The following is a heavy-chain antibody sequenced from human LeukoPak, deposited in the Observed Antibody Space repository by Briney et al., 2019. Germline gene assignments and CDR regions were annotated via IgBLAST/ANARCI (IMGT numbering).Heavy chain of an antibody. CDR2: IYPGDSDT. Sequence: GESLKISCKGSGYSFTSYWIGWVRQMPGKGLEWMGIIYPGDSDTRYSPSFQGQVTISADKSISTAYLQWSSLKASDTAMYYCARRRPYYDILTGYYSNDAFDIWGQGTMVTVSS. CDR1: GYSFTSYW. CDR3: ARRRPYYDILTGYYSNDAFDI. V-gene: IGHV5-51*01. J-gene: IGHJ3*02. D-gene: IGHD3-9*01.